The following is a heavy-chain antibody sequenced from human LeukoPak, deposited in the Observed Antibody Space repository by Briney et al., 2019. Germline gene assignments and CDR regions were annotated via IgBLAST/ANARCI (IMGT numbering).Heavy chain of an antibody. CDR1: GGSISSYY. V-gene: IGHV4-59*01. D-gene: IGHD6-13*01. CDR2: IYYSGST. J-gene: IGHJ6*03. Sequence: PSETLSLTCTVSGGSISSYYWSWIRQPPGKGLEWIGYIYYSGSTNYNPSLRSRVTISVDTSKNQFSLKLSSVTAADTAVYYCARGYSSSWYPGSYYYYYMDVWGKGTTVTVSS. CDR3: ARGYSSSWYPGSYYYYYMDV.